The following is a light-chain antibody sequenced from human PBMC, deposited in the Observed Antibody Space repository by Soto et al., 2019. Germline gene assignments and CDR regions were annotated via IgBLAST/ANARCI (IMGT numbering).Light chain of an antibody. Sequence: EIVLTQSPGTLSLSPGERAPLSCRASQSVSSANFAWYQQKPGQAPRLLIYGASSRATGIPDRFSASGSGTDFTLTISRLEPEDFAVYYCQQYSMAPLTFGQGTKVDIK. CDR3: QQYSMAPLT. CDR2: GAS. V-gene: IGKV3-20*01. J-gene: IGKJ1*01. CDR1: QSVSSAN.